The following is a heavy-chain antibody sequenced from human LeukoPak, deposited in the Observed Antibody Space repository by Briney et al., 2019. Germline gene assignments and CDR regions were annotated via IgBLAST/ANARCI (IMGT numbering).Heavy chain of an antibody. CDR1: GFTFNNYA. Sequence: GGSLRLSCAASGFTFNNYAMTWVRQAPRKGLEWVSSISGRGGTTDYADSVKGRFTISRDNSQNTLYLQMNSLRAEDAAVYYCAKGENDYYDSSGYYPIDYWGQGTLVTVSS. J-gene: IGHJ4*02. D-gene: IGHD3-22*01. CDR3: AKGENDYYDSSGYYPIDY. CDR2: ISGRGGTT. V-gene: IGHV3-23*01.